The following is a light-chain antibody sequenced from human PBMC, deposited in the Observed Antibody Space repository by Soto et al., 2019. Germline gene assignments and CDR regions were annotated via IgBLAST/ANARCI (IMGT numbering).Light chain of an antibody. Sequence: DIQMTQSPSTLSASVGDRVTITCRASQSITNWLAWYQQKPGKAPKLLIYDASSLQSGVPSRFSGSGTGTEFTLTISSLQPDDFATYYCQQYDSYSYTFGQGTKLEI. CDR3: QQYDSYSYT. V-gene: IGKV1-5*01. J-gene: IGKJ2*01. CDR1: QSITNW. CDR2: DAS.